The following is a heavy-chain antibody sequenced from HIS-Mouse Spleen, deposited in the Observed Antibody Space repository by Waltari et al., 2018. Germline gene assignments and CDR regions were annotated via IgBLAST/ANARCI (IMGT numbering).Heavy chain of an antibody. V-gene: IGHV4-39*07. D-gene: IGHD6-13*01. J-gene: IGHJ2*01. CDR1: GGPISSRSYD. Sequence: QLQLQESGPGLVKPSETLSLTCTVSGGPISSRSYDGGRIRQPPGKGLEWIGSIYYSGSTYYNPSLKSRVTISVDTSKNQFSLKLSSVTAADTAVYYCAREIPYSSSWYDWYFDLWGRGTLVTVSS. CDR3: AREIPYSSSWYDWYFDL. CDR2: IYYSGST.